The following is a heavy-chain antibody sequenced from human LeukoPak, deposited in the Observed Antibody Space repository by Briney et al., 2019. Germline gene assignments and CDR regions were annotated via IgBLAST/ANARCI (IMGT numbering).Heavy chain of an antibody. D-gene: IGHD1-14*01. CDR3: ARDDGPGAVSYAFDI. Sequence: PGGSLRLSCAASGFTFSNYEMNWDRQAPGKGLEWVSYISSSGSTVYSADSVKGRFTISRDNAKNSLYLQMNSLRAEDTAVYYCARDDGPGAVSYAFDIWGQGTMVTVSS. CDR2: ISSSGSTV. CDR1: GFTFSNYE. V-gene: IGHV3-48*03. J-gene: IGHJ3*02.